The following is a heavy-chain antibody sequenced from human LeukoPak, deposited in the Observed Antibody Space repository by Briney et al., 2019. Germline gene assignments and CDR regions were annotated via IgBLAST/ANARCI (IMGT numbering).Heavy chain of an antibody. CDR1: GGTFSSYA. CDR2: IIPIFGTA. D-gene: IGHD2-2*01. J-gene: IGHJ4*02. V-gene: IGHV1-69*06. CDR3: ARDTFRNSAATSGLPDY. Sequence: SVKVSCKASGGTFSSYAISWVRQAPGQGLEWMGGIIPIFGTANYAQKFQGRVTITADKSTSTAYMELSSLRSEDTAVYYCARDTFRNSAATSGLPDYWGQGTLVTVSS.